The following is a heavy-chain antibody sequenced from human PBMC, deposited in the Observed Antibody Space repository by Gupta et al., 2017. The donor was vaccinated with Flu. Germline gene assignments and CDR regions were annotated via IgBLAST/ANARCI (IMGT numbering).Heavy chain of an antibody. CDR2: ISSSSSYI. D-gene: IGHD6-19*01. CDR1: GFTFSSYS. V-gene: IGHV3-21*01. J-gene: IGHJ4*02. Sequence: EVQLVESGGGLVKPGGSLRLSCAASGFTFSSYSMNWVRQAPGKGLEWVSSISSSSSYIYYADSVKGRFTISRDNAKNSLYLQMNSLRAEDTAVYYCARVRSPGIAVAGFEFDYWGQGTLVTVSS. CDR3: ARVRSPGIAVAGFEFDY.